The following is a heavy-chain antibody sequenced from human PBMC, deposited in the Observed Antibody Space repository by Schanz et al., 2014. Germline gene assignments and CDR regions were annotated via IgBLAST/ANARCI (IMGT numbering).Heavy chain of an antibody. Sequence: EVQLVESGGSLVQPGGSLRLSCAASGFTFRSYSMNWVRQAPGKGLEWVSGMSGSGSTADYADSVKGRFTISRDNSKNALYLQMDSLRAEDTAIYYCAKDLAAVGVFDYWGQGSLXTVSP. J-gene: IGHJ4*02. CDR2: MSGSGSTA. V-gene: IGHV3-23*04. D-gene: IGHD6-13*01. CDR1: GFTFRSYS. CDR3: AKDLAAVGVFDY.